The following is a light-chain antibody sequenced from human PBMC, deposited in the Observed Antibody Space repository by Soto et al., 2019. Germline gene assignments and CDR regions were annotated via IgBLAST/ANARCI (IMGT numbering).Light chain of an antibody. CDR2: DDN. Sequence: QSVLTQPPSVSAAPGQMVTISCSGVSSNIGTNYVSWYRQFPGAAPTLLIFDDNKRPSATPHRFSGSKSGTTATLAIIGLQTGDEADYYCGMWDRSLAAGIFGAGTQLTVL. V-gene: IGLV1-51*01. CDR1: SSNIGTNY. J-gene: IGLJ2*01. CDR3: GMWDRSLAAGI.